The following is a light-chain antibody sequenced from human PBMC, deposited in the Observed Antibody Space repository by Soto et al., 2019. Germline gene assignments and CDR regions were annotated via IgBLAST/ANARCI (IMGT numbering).Light chain of an antibody. CDR2: GAS. J-gene: IGKJ4*01. CDR1: QSVSSSY. Sequence: EIVLTQSPGTLSLSPGERATLSCRASQSVSSSYLAWYQQKPGQAPRLLIYGASSRATGIPARFSGSGSGTEFTLTISRLEPEDFAVYYCQQYGSSPQTFGGGTRWIS. CDR3: QQYGSSPQT. V-gene: IGKV3-20*01.